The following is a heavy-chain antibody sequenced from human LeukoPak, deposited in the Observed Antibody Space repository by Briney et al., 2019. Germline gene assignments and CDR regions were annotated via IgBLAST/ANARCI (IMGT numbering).Heavy chain of an antibody. CDR3: AKDMAPRIAAAGTDY. CDR1: GFIFSRDS. Sequence: PGGSLRLSCEASGFIFSRDSMNWVRQAPGKGLEWISYISHDSGVRYYADSVRGRFTISRDNAKNSLYLQMNSLRAEDTALYYCAKDMAPRIAAAGTDYWGQGTLVTVSS. CDR2: ISHDSGVR. J-gene: IGHJ4*02. V-gene: IGHV3-48*04. D-gene: IGHD6-13*01.